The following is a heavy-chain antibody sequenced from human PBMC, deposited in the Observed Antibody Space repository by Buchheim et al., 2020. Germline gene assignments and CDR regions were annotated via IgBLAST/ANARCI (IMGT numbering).Heavy chain of an antibody. CDR1: GFSFSTNA. D-gene: IGHD3-3*02. CDR3: AKDLHFWSGMDY. V-gene: IGHV3-23*01. J-gene: IGHJ4*02. Sequence: DVQLLQSGGGLVQPGGSLRLSCAASGFSFSTNAMSWVRQAPGRGLEWVSGIGGDGRSHYADSVQGRFTISRDSSKDPLDLQMNGLRVEDTATYYCAKDLHFWSGMDYWGQGAL. CDR2: IGGDGRS.